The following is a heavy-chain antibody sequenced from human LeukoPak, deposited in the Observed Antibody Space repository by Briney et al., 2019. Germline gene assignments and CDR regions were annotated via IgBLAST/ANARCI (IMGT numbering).Heavy chain of an antibody. CDR1: GFTFSSYG. Sequence: GGSLRLSCAASGFTFSSYGMHWVRQAPGKGLEWVAFIRYDGSNKYYADSVKGRLTISRDNSKNTLYLQMNSLRAEDTAVYYCAKDLRMVGDILVDFDYWGQGTLVTVSS. CDR3: AKDLRMVGDILVDFDY. CDR2: IRYDGSNK. D-gene: IGHD3-9*01. J-gene: IGHJ4*02. V-gene: IGHV3-30*02.